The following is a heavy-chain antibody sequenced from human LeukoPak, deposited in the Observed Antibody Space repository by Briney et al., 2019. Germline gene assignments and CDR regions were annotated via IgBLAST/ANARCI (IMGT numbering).Heavy chain of an antibody. CDR1: GFTFSSHW. CDR2: IKTDGNDT. D-gene: IGHD2-15*01. V-gene: IGHV3-74*01. CDR3: ARDKDPTVFVY. Sequence: GGSLRLSCAASGFTFSSHWMHWVRQAPGKGLVWVSGIKTDGNDTAYADSVKGRFTISRDNAKNTLYLQMNSLSAEDTAVYYCARDKDPTVFVYWGQGTLVTVSS. J-gene: IGHJ4*02.